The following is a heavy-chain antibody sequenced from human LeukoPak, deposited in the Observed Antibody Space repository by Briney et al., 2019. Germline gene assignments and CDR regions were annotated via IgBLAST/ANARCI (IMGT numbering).Heavy chain of an antibody. CDR3: ATEDETYYDFWSGPTNTTFDY. CDR1: GFTVSSNY. J-gene: IGHJ4*02. D-gene: IGHD3-3*01. V-gene: IGHV3-53*01. Sequence: PGGSLRLSCAASGFTVSSNYMNWVRQAPGKGLEWVSIIYSGATTYYADSVKGRFTISRDNSKNTLYLQMNSLRAEDTAVYYCATEDETYYDFWSGPTNTTFDYWGQGTLVTVSS. CDR2: IYSGATT.